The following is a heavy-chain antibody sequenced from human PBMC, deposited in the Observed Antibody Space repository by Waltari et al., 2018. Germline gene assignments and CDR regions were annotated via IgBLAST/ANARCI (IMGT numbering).Heavy chain of an antibody. CDR2: ISYDGSNK. CDR3: AKDLSRTQWLVPLDY. J-gene: IGHJ4*02. Sequence: VQLVESGGGVVQPGRSLRLSCAASGFTFSSYGMHWVRQGPGKGLEWVAVISYDGSNKYYADSVKGRFTISRDNSKNTLYLQMNSLRAEDTAVYYCAKDLSRTQWLVPLDYWGQGTLVTVSS. CDR1: GFTFSSYG. D-gene: IGHD6-19*01. V-gene: IGHV3-30*18.